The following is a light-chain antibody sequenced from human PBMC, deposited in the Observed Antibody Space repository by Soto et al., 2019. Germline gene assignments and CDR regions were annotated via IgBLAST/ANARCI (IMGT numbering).Light chain of an antibody. V-gene: IGKV1-5*03. CDR1: QTISSW. J-gene: IGKJ1*01. Sequence: DIQMTQSPSTLPGSLENRGTITCRASQTISSWLAWYQQKPGKAPKLLIYKASTLKSGVPSRFSGSGSGTEFTLTISSLQPDDFATYYCQHYNSYSEAFGQGTKVDI. CDR3: QHYNSYSEA. CDR2: KAS.